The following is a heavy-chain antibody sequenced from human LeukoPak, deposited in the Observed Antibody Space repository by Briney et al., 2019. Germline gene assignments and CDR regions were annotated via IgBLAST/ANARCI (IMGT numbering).Heavy chain of an antibody. V-gene: IGHV4-38-2*02. Sequence: SETLSLTCTVSDYSISSGYYWGWIRQPPGKGLEWIGSVYHTGNSYYNPSLKSRVTIPVDPSKNQFSLELTSVTAADTGVYYCASIVDRGIRIFGVVPGGGQGTLVTVSS. CDR1: DYSISSGYY. D-gene: IGHD3-3*01. J-gene: IGHJ4*02. CDR3: ASIVDRGIRIFGVVPG. CDR2: VYHTGNS.